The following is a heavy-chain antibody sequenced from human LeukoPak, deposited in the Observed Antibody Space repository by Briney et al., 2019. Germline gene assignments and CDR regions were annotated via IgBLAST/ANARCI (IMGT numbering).Heavy chain of an antibody. Sequence: ASVKVSCKASGYTFTGDYMHWVRQAPGQGLEWMGWINPNSGGTNYAQKFQGRVTMTRDTSISTAYMELSRLRSDDTAVYYCARFDHIVGLKDPPTDDYWGQGTLVTVSS. CDR3: ARFDHIVGLKDPPTDDY. J-gene: IGHJ4*02. CDR2: INPNSGGT. CDR1: GYTFTGDY. V-gene: IGHV1-2*02. D-gene: IGHD3-16*02.